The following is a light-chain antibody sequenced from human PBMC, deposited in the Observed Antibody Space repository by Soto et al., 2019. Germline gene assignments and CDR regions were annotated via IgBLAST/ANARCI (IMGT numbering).Light chain of an antibody. CDR3: QQFNSYPPT. J-gene: IGKJ3*01. CDR1: QGISSA. CDR2: DAS. V-gene: IGKV1-13*02. Sequence: AIQLTQSPSSLSASVGDRVTITCRASQGISSALAWYQQKPGKAPKLLIYDASSLESGVPSRFSGSGSGTDFTLTISSLQSEYFATYYCQQFNSYPPTFGPGTKVDIK.